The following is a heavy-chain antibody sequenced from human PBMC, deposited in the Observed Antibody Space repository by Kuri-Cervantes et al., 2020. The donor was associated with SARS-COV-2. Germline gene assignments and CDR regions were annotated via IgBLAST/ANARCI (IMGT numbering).Heavy chain of an antibody. J-gene: IGHJ4*02. V-gene: IGHV4-30-2*01. D-gene: IGHD3-9*01. CDR2: IYHSGTT. CDR3: ARHHSGGGFDWLLDY. CDR1: GGSISGYY. Sequence: LRLSCSVSGGSISGYYWSWIRQPPGKGLEWIGYIYHSGTTYYNPSLKSRVTISVDRSKNQFSLKLTSVTAADTAVYYCARHHSGGGFDWLLDYWGQGTLVTVSS.